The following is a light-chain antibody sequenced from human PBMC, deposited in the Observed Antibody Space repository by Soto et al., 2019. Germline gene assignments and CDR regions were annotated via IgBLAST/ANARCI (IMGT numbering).Light chain of an antibody. CDR3: QQYGSSRLT. CDR1: QSLSSIY. V-gene: IGKV3-20*01. Sequence: EIVFTQSPGTLSLSPGQGATLSFRASQSLSSIYLAWYQQKPGQAPRLLIYGASSRATGIPDRFSGSGSGTDFTLTISRLEPEDFAVYYCQQYGSSRLTFGGGTKVDIK. CDR2: GAS. J-gene: IGKJ4*01.